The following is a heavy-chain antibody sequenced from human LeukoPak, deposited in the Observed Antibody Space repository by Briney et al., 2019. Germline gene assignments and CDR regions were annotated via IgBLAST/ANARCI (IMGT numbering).Heavy chain of an antibody. J-gene: IGHJ4*02. CDR2: INPSGGST. Sequence: ASVKVSCTASGYTFTSYYMHWVRQAPGQGLEWMGIINPSGGSTSYAQKFQGRVTMTRDTSTSTVYMELSSLRSEDTAVYYCARTSMTQDTAMVRFDYWGQGTLVTVSS. V-gene: IGHV1-46*01. CDR1: GYTFTSYY. D-gene: IGHD5-18*01. CDR3: ARTSMTQDTAMVRFDY.